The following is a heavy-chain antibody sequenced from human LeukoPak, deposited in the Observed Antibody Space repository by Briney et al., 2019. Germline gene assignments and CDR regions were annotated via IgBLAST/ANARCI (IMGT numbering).Heavy chain of an antibody. D-gene: IGHD6-19*01. Sequence: GGSLRLSCAASGFTFHDHGMDWVRQAPGKGLEWVAVIAADGGLKHYADFVKGRFSLSRDNSKNTLFLQMNSLTVEDTAVYYCAREATWGQWYFDLWGQGAPVTVSS. CDR2: IAADGGLK. J-gene: IGHJ4*02. CDR1: GFTFHDHG. V-gene: IGHV3-30*03. CDR3: AREATWGQWYFDL.